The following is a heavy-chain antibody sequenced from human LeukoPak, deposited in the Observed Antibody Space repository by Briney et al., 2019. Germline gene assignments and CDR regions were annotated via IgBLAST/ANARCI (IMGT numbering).Heavy chain of an antibody. J-gene: IGHJ6*03. CDR3: ATTAGDLGYYYYMDV. D-gene: IGHD2-21*02. CDR1: GGTFSSYA. CDR2: IIPIFGTA. V-gene: IGHV1-69*13. Sequence: SVKVSCKASGGTFSSYAISWVRQAPGQGLEWMGGIIPIFGTANYAQKFQGRVTITADESTSTAYMELSSLRSEDTAVYYCATTAGDLGYYYYMDVWGKGTTVTVSS.